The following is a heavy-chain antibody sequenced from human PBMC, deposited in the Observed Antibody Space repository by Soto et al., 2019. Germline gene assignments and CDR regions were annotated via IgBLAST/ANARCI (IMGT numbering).Heavy chain of an antibody. J-gene: IGHJ6*02. D-gene: IGHD2-2*01. CDR1: GGSISSGGYY. V-gene: IGHV4-39*07. CDR3: ARAQEYQLLFRGYYYGMDV. Sequence: PSETLSLTCTVSGGSISSGGYYWSWIRQPPGKGLERIGEINHSGSTNYNPSLKSRVTISVDTSKNQFSLKLSSVTAADTAVYYCARAQEYQLLFRGYYYGMDVWGQGTTVTVSS. CDR2: INHSGST.